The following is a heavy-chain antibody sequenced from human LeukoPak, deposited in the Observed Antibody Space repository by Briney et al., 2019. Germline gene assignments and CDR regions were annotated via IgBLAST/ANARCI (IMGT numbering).Heavy chain of an antibody. Sequence: PGGSLRLSCAASGFTFSSYAMSWVRQAPGEGLEWVSVIYSGGNTYYADSVKGRFTISRDNSKNTLYLQMNSLRAEDTAVYYCARDGYRSSWSLRTPYGMDVWGQGTTVTVSS. CDR3: ARDGYRSSWSLRTPYGMDV. CDR2: IYSGGNT. J-gene: IGHJ6*02. CDR1: GFTFSSYA. D-gene: IGHD6-13*01. V-gene: IGHV3-53*01.